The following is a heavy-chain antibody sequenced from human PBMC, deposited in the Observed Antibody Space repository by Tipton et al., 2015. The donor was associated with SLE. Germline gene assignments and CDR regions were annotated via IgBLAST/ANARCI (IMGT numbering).Heavy chain of an antibody. V-gene: IGHV4-59*02. CDR1: GDSVKSRY. CDR3: ARGREWNWSPYYMDV. J-gene: IGHJ6*03. CDR2: RFHDGNI. D-gene: IGHD1-1*01. Sequence: TLSLTCTVSGDSVKSRYWVWVRQPAGRGLEWVVYRFHDGNINYNPSLKTRLTMSVDTSRDQFSLTLNSVTAADTGIYYCARGREWNWSPYYMDVWGKGTTVTVSS.